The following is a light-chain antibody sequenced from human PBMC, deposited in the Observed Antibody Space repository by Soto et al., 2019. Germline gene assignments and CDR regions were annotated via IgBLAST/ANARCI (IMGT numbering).Light chain of an antibody. V-gene: IGKV3-15*01. CDR2: GAS. CDR3: QQCDNWPRT. CDR1: QTINSN. Sequence: EIVMTQSPATLSVSPGERATLSCRANQTINSNLAWYQQKPGQAPRLLIYGASTRATGIPARFSGSGSGTEFTLTISSLQSEDFAVYYCQQCDNWPRTFGQGTKLEIK. J-gene: IGKJ2*01.